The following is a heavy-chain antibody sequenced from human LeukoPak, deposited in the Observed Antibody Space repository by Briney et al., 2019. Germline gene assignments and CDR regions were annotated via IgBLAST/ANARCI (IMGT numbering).Heavy chain of an antibody. CDR2: ISYDGSNK. CDR3: VRSGYS. D-gene: IGHD3-22*01. J-gene: IGHJ4*02. CDR1: GFTFSSYA. Sequence: ETGGSLRLSCAASGFTFSSYAMHWVRQAPGKGLEWVAVISYDGSNKYYADSVKGRFTISRDNSKNTLYLQMNSLRAEDTAVYYCVRSGYSWGQGTLVTVSS. V-gene: IGHV3-30-3*01.